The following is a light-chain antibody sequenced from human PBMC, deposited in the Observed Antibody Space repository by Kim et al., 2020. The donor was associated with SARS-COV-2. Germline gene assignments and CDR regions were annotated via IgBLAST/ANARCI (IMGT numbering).Light chain of an antibody. CDR3: QQYGFSPNT. J-gene: IGKJ2*01. Sequence: SFPPGQRAPPSCMASQSVSSYLAWYQQKPGQAPRLLIHGASSRATGIPDRFSGSGSGTDFTLTISRLEPEDFAVYYCQQYGFSPNTFGQGTKLEI. CDR1: QSVSSY. CDR2: GAS. V-gene: IGKV3-20*01.